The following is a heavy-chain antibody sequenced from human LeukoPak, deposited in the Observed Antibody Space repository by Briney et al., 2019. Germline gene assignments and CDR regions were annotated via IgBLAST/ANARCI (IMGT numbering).Heavy chain of an antibody. CDR3: ARATPPGIAAAGIDY. D-gene: IGHD6-13*01. J-gene: IGHJ4*02. CDR1: GYTFTSYY. CDR2: INPSGGST. V-gene: IGHV1-46*01. Sequence: ASVKVSCKASGYTFTSYYMHWVRQAPGQGLEWMGIINPSGGSTSYAQKFQGRVTMTRDTSTSTVYMELSSLRSEDTAVYYCARATPPGIAAAGIDYWGQGTLVTVSS.